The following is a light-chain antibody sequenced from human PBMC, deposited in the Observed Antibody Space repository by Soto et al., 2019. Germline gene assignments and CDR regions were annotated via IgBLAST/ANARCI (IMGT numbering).Light chain of an antibody. CDR1: QSVTSSY. V-gene: IGKV3-20*01. CDR3: QQYGSSPIT. Sequence: IVLTPSLGTLSLSPQERATLSRRSSQSVTSSYLAWYQQRPGQAPRLLIYGASSRVTGIPDRFSGSGSGTDFTLTISRLEPEDFAVYYCQQYGSSPITFGQGTRLEIK. J-gene: IGKJ5*01. CDR2: GAS.